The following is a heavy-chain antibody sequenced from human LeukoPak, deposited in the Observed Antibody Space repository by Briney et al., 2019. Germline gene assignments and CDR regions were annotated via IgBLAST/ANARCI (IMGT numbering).Heavy chain of an antibody. J-gene: IGHJ1*01. CDR3: ARLPRRYYYDSSGFQH. Sequence: SETLSLTCTVSGGSISSSSYYWGWIRQPPGKGLEWIGSIYYSGSTYYNPSLKSRVTISVDTSKNQFSLKLSSVTAADTAVYYRARLPRRYYYDSSGFQHWGQGTLVTVSS. D-gene: IGHD3-22*01. CDR1: GGSISSSSYY. V-gene: IGHV4-39*01. CDR2: IYYSGST.